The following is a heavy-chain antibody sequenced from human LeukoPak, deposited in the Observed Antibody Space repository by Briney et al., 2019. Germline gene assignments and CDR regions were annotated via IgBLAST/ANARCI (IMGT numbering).Heavy chain of an antibody. D-gene: IGHD3-9*01. CDR1: GYTFTGYY. V-gene: IGHV1-2*06. CDR2: INPNSGGT. CDR3: ARTVLRYFDWLPLIDY. Sequence: VSAVKVSRKASGYTFTGYYMHWVRQAPGQGLEWMGRINPNSGGTNYAQKFQGRVTMTRDTSISTAYMELSRLRSDDTAVYYCARTVLRYFDWLPLIDYWGQGTLVTVSS. J-gene: IGHJ4*02.